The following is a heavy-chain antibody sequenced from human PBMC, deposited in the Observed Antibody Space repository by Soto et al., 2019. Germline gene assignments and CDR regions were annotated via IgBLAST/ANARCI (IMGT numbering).Heavy chain of an antibody. CDR1: GYTFTSYG. Sequence: ASVKVSCKASGYTFTSYGISWVRQAPGQGLEWMGWISAYNGNTNYAQKLQGRVTMTTDTSTSTAYMELRSLRSDDTAVYYCARAGCSGGSCYLSWLDPWGQGTLVTVSS. CDR2: ISAYNGNT. V-gene: IGHV1-18*01. D-gene: IGHD2-15*01. J-gene: IGHJ5*02. CDR3: ARAGCSGGSCYLSWLDP.